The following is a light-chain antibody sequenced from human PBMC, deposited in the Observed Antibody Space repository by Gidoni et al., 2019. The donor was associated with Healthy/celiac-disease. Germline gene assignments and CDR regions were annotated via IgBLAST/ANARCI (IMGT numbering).Light chain of an antibody. Sequence: SSELNQDPAVSVALGQTVRITCQGDSLRSYYASWYQQKPGQAPVLVIYGKNNRPSGIPDRFSGSSSVNTASLTITGAQAEDEADYYCNSRDSSGNHVVFGGGTKLTVL. CDR3: NSRDSSGNHVV. CDR2: GKN. J-gene: IGLJ2*01. CDR1: SLRSYY. V-gene: IGLV3-19*01.